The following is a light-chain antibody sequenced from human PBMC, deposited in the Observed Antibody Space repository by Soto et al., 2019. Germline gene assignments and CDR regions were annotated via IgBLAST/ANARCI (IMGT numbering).Light chain of an antibody. J-gene: IGLJ3*02. CDR3: QVWGSNIDHVV. CDR2: DDR. V-gene: IGLV3-21*02. Sequence: SYELTQPPSVSVAPGQTAKITCGGNNIGRKSVHWYQQRPGQAPVLVVYDDRDRPSGIPERFSGSNSGNTATLIISRVEAEDEADYYCQVWGSNIDHVVIGGGTKVTVL. CDR1: NIGRKS.